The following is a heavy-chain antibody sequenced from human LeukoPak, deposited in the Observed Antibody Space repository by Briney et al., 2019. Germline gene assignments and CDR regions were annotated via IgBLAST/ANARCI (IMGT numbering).Heavy chain of an antibody. D-gene: IGHD6-19*01. V-gene: IGHV3-74*01. CDR2: INTDGSST. CDR3: ARALAVTGTGGFDP. J-gene: IGHJ5*02. Sequence: QAGGSLRLSCTASGFTFNNYWMHWVHQAPGKGPVWVSRINTDGSSTSYADSVKGRFTISRDNAKNTLYLQMNSLRAEDTAVYYCARALAVTGTGGFDPWGQGTLVTVSS. CDR1: GFTFNNYW.